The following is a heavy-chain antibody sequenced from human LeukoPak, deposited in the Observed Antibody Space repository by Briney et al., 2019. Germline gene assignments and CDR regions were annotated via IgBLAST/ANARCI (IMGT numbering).Heavy chain of an antibody. Sequence: ASVKVSCKASGYTFTGYYMHWVRQAPGQGLEWMGWISAYNGNTNYAQKLQGRVTMTTDTSTSTAYMELRSLRSDDTAVYYCAMGYCSSTSCYEGIDYWGQGTLVTVSS. D-gene: IGHD2-2*01. CDR2: ISAYNGNT. V-gene: IGHV1-18*04. CDR1: GYTFTGYY. J-gene: IGHJ4*02. CDR3: AMGYCSSTSCYEGIDY.